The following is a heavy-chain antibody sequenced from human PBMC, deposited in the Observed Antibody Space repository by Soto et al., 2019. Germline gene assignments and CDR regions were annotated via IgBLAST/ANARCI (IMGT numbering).Heavy chain of an antibody. D-gene: IGHD3-22*01. J-gene: IGHJ5*02. V-gene: IGHV3-48*02. CDR2: ISSSSSTI. CDR3: ASTYDSSGYYDLNWFDP. Sequence: WGSLRLSCAASGFTFSNYSISWVRQATGKGLEWVSYISSSSSTIYYADAVKGRFTTSRDNAKHQLYLQMNSLRDEDTAAYYCASTYDSSGYYDLNWFDPWGQGTLVTVSS. CDR1: GFTFSNYS.